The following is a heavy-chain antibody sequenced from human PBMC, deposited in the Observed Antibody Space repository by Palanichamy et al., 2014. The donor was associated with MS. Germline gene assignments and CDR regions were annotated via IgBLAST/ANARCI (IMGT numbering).Heavy chain of an antibody. D-gene: IGHD4-17*01. J-gene: IGHJ6*02. V-gene: IGHV1-2*04. CDR3: ARERAYVTTGYYGMDV. CDR2: INPNSGGT. CDR1: GYTFTGYY. Sequence: QVQLVQSGAEVKKPGASVKVSCKASGYTFTGYYMHWVRQAPGHGLEWMGWINPNSGGTNYAQKFQGWVTMTRDTSISAAYMELSRLRSDDTAVYYCARERAYVTTGYYGMDVWGQGTTVTVSS.